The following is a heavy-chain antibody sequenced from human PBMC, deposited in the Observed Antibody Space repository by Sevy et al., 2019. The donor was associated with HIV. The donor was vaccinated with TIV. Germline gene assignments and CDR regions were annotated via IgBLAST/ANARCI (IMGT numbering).Heavy chain of an antibody. CDR3: TTDNYDFWSASSGGY. V-gene: IGHV3-15*01. Sequence: GSLRLSCAASGFTFTNAWLNWVRQTPGKGLEWVGRIKSKIDGGTTDYAAPVKGRFTISRDDSKNTLFLQMNSLKTEDTAVYYCTTDNYDFWSASSGGYWGQGTLVTVSS. D-gene: IGHD3-3*01. CDR2: IKSKIDGGTT. CDR1: GFTFTNAW. J-gene: IGHJ4*02.